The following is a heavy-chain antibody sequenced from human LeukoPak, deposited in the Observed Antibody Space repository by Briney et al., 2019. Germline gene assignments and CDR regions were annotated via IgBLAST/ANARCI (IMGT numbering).Heavy chain of an antibody. J-gene: IGHJ4*02. CDR1: GFTFSSYG. CDR2: ISYDGSNK. CDR3: AKAGGVATISLFDY. V-gene: IGHV3-30*18. D-gene: IGHD5-12*01. Sequence: PGGSLRLSCAASGFTFSSYGMHWVRQAPGKGLEWVAVISYDGSNKYYADSVKGRFTISRDNSKNTLYLQMNSLRAEDTAVYYCAKAGGVATISLFDYWGQGTLVTVSS.